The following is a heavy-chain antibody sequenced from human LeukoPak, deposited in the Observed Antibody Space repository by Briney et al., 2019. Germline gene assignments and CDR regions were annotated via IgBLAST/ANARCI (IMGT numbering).Heavy chain of an antibody. CDR1: GFTFSSYG. CDR2: IRYDGSNE. Sequence: GGSLRLSCAASGFTFSSYGMHWVRQAPGKGLEWVVFIRYDGSNEYYADSMKGRFTISRDNSKNTLYLQMSSLRAEDTAVYYCARGRLSYYDSSGDYYYYYGMDVWGQGTTVTVSS. CDR3: ARGRLSYYDSSGDYYYYYGMDV. D-gene: IGHD3-22*01. V-gene: IGHV3-30*02. J-gene: IGHJ6*02.